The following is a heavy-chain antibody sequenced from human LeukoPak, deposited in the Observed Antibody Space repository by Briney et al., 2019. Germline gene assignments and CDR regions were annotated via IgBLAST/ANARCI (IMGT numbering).Heavy chain of an antibody. CDR3: GVSIAAAGTDY. CDR2: ISGSGGST. V-gene: IGHV3-23*01. D-gene: IGHD6-13*01. Sequence: GGSLRLSCAASGFTFSSYAMSWVRQAPGKGLEWVSAISGSGGSTYYADSVKGRFTISRDNSKNTLHLQMNSLRAEDTAVYYCGVSIAAAGTDYWGQGTLVTVSS. CDR1: GFTFSSYA. J-gene: IGHJ4*02.